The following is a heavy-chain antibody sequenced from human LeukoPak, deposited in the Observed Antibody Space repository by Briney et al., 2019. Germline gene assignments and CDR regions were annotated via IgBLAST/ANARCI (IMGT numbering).Heavy chain of an antibody. Sequence: PSETLSLTCTVSGGSISSYYWSWIRQPPGKGLEWIGYIYYSGSTNYNPSLKSRVTISVDTSKNQFSPKLSSVTAADTAVYYCARDLNGGMDVWGQGTTVTVSS. CDR1: GGSISSYY. D-gene: IGHD2-8*01. CDR2: IYYSGST. CDR3: ARDLNGGMDV. V-gene: IGHV4-59*01. J-gene: IGHJ6*02.